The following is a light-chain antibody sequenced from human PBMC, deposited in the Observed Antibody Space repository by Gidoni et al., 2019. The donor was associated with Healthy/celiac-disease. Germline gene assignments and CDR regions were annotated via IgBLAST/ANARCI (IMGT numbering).Light chain of an antibody. J-gene: IGLJ2*01. CDR1: SSNIGSNT. CDR3: AAWDDSLNGPVV. V-gene: IGLV1-44*01. Sequence: QPVLTHPPPASLTPVQRVTISCSGSSSNIGSNTVNWYQQLPGTAPKLLIYSNNQRPSGVPDRFSGSKSGTSASLAISGLQSEDEADYYCAAWDDSLNGPVVFGGGTKLTVL. CDR2: SNN.